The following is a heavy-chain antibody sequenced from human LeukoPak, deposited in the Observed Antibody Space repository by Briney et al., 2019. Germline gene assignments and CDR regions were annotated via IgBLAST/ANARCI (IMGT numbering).Heavy chain of an antibody. J-gene: IGHJ6*02. CDR2: IYYSGST. D-gene: IGHD2-15*01. V-gene: IGHV4-61*01. Sequence: SGTLSLTCTVSGGSVSSGSYYWSWIRQPPGKGLEWIGYIYYSGSTNYNPSLKSRVTISVDTSKNQFSLKLSSVTAADTAVYYCASGYCSGGSCYSDYYYYGMDVWGQGTTVTVSS. CDR1: GGSVSSGSYY. CDR3: ASGYCSGGSCYSDYYYYGMDV.